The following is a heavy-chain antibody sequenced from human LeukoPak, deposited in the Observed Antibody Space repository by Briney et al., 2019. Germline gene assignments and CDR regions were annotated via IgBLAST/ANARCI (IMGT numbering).Heavy chain of an antibody. CDR1: GFTFSSYS. Sequence: GGSLRLSCAASGFTFSSYSMNWVRQAPGKGLEWASYISSSSSTIYYADSVKGRFTISRDNAKNSLYLQMNSLRDEDTAVYYCASIGYYYDPEGYWGQGTLVTVSS. J-gene: IGHJ4*02. CDR3: ASIGYYYDPEGY. V-gene: IGHV3-48*02. D-gene: IGHD3-22*01. CDR2: ISSSSSTI.